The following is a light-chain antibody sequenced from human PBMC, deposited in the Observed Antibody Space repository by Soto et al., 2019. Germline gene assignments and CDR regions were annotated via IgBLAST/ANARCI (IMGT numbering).Light chain of an antibody. V-gene: IGKV3-20*01. Sequence: EIVMTQSPGTLSVSPGERATLSCRASQSVSSSYLAWYRQKPGQAPRLLIYGASSRATGIPDRFSGSGSGTDFTLTISRLEPEDVAVYYCQQYGSSSWTFGQGTKVDIK. CDR3: QQYGSSSWT. J-gene: IGKJ1*01. CDR1: QSVSSSY. CDR2: GAS.